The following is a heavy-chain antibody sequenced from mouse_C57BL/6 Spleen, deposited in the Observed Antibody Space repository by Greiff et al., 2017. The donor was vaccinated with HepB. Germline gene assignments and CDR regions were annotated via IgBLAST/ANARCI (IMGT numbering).Heavy chain of an antibody. Sequence: EVQLQQSGPELVKPGASVKMSCKASGYTFPDYNMHWVKQSHGKSLEWIGYINPNNGGTSYNQKFKGKATLTVNKSSSTAYMELRSLTSEDSAVYYCAKDYYGSSYFDYWGQGTTLTVSS. J-gene: IGHJ2*01. V-gene: IGHV1-22*01. D-gene: IGHD1-1*01. CDR3: AKDYYGSSYFDY. CDR2: INPNNGGT. CDR1: GYTFPDYN.